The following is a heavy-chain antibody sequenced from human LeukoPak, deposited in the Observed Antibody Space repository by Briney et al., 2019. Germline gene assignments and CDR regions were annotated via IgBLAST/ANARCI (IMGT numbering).Heavy chain of an antibody. V-gene: IGHV3-74*01. D-gene: IGHD3-22*01. CDR3: ARDAYYSDGSGVDF. CDR2: INGDGSIT. CDR1: GFTFTSYW. Sequence: GGSLRLSCAASGFTFTSYWLHWVRQVPGKGLVWVSRINGDGSITSYADSVKGRFTISRDNGKNTVYLQMNSLRAEDTAVYYCARDAYYSDGSGVDFWGQGTLVTVSS. J-gene: IGHJ4*02.